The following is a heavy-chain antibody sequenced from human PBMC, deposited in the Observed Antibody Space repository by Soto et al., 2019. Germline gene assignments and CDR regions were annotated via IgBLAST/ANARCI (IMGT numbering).Heavy chain of an antibody. J-gene: IGHJ5*02. V-gene: IGHV4-59*01. CDR2: IYYSGST. CDR3: ARDPGYCSSTSCLNWFDPWGLGGFDP. Sequence: PSETLSLTCTVSGGSISSYYWSWIRQPPGKGLEWIGYIYYSGSTNYNPSLKSRVTISVDTSKNQFSLKLSSVTAADTAVYYCARDPGYCSSTSCLNWFDPWGLGGFDPWGQGTLVTVSS. CDR1: GGSISSYY. D-gene: IGHD2-2*01.